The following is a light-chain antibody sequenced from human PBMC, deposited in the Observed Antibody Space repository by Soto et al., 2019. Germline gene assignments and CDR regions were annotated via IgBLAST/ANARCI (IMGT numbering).Light chain of an antibody. CDR2: DVS. CDR3: SSYTSATTYV. V-gene: IGLV2-14*01. J-gene: IGLJ1*01. CDR1: SSDVGAYNY. Sequence: QSVLTQPASVSGSPGQSLPISYTGTSSDVGAYNYASWYQQYPGEAPKVIIYDVSHRPAGVSNRFSGSKSGNTASLTISGLQTQDEADYYCSSYTSATTYVFGTGTKVTVL.